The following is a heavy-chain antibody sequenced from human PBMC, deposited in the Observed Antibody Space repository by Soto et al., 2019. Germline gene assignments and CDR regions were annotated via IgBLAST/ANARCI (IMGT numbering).Heavy chain of an antibody. V-gene: IGHV1-69*12. CDR3: ARDGEGVVTLSRGRFDP. Sequence: QVQLVQSGAEVKKPGSSVKVSCKASGGTFSSYAISWVRQAPGQGLEWMGGIIPIFGTANYAQKFQGRVTITAXXSXRTXYMELSSLRSEDTAVYYCARDGEGVVTLSRGRFDPWGQGTLVTVSS. CDR1: GGTFSSYA. D-gene: IGHD2-21*02. CDR2: IIPIFGTA. J-gene: IGHJ5*02.